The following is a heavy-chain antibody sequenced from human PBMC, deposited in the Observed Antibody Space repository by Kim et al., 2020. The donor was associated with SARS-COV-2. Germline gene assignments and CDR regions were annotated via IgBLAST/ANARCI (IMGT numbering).Heavy chain of an antibody. J-gene: IGHJ4*02. CDR2: INPNSGGT. D-gene: IGHD3-10*01. V-gene: IGHV1-2*06. Sequence: ASVKVSCKASGYTFTGYYMHWVRQAPGQGLEWMGRINPNSGGTNYAQKFQGRVTMTRDTSISTAYMELSRLRSDDTAVYYCASTFRGSGSPLHDYWGQGTLVTVSS. CDR3: ASTFRGSGSPLHDY. CDR1: GYTFTGYY.